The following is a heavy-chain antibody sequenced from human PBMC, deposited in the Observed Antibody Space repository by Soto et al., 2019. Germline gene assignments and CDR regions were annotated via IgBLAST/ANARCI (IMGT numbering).Heavy chain of an antibody. D-gene: IGHD6-13*01. Sequence: QITLKESGPTLVKPTQTLTLTCTFSGFSITTTGVGVGCIRQPPGKALEWVALISWDDDKRYSPSLKSRLTITQDTSNNQVVLTMTNMDPVDTGTYSCAHRGAAGYFEYWGQGTLVTVSS. CDR1: GFSITTTGVG. J-gene: IGHJ4*02. V-gene: IGHV2-5*02. CDR3: AHRGAAGYFEY. CDR2: ISWDDDK.